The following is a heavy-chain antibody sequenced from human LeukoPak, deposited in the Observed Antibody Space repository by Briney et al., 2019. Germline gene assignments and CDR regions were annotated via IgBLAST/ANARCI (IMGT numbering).Heavy chain of an antibody. J-gene: IGHJ6*03. CDR2: IKQDGSEK. D-gene: IGHD3-10*01. V-gene: IGHV3-7*01. CDR1: GFTFSSYW. Sequence: GGSLRLSCAASGFTFSSYWMSWVRQAPGKGLEWVANIKQDGSEKYYVDSVKGRFTISRDNAKNSLYLQMNSLRAEDTAVYYCAREAMVRGVISYYYYYYMDVWGKGTTVTVSS. CDR3: AREAMVRGVISYYYYYYMDV.